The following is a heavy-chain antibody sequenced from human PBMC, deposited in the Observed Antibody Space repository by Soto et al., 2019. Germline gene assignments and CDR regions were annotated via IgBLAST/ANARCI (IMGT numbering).Heavy chain of an antibody. D-gene: IGHD4-17*01. CDR3: AKSPDDYGDYWLWRFDS. CDR2: ISGSGGST. CDR1: GFTFSSYA. V-gene: IGHV3-23*01. J-gene: IGHJ4*02. Sequence: GGSLRLSCAASGFTFSSYAMSWVRQAPGKGLEWVSAISGSGGSTYYADSVKGRFTISRDNSKNTLYLQMNSLRAEDTAVYYCAKSPDDYGDYWLWRFDSWGQGTLVTVSS.